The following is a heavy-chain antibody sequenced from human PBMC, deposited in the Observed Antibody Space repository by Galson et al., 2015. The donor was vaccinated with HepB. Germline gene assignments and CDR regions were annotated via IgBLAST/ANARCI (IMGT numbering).Heavy chain of an antibody. V-gene: IGHV6-1*01. CDR3: ARDRGLARGGVFDY. Sequence: CAISGDSVSSNSAAWNWIRQSPSRGLEWLGRTYYRSKWYNDYAVSVKSRITINPDTSKNQFSLQLNSVTPEDTAVYYCARDRGLARGGVFDYWGQGTLVTVSS. J-gene: IGHJ4*02. D-gene: IGHD2-15*01. CDR2: TYYRSKWYN. CDR1: GDSVSSNSAA.